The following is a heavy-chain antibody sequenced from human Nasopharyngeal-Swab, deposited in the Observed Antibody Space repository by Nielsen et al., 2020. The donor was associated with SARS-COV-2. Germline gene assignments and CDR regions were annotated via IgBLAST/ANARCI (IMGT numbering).Heavy chain of an antibody. CDR2: INPNSGGT. CDR3: ARVLYSSGGWFDP. CDR1: GETFTGYY. J-gene: IGHJ5*02. V-gene: IGHV1-2*06. Sequence: ASVKVSCKASGETFTGYYMHRVRQAPGQGLEWMGRINPNSGGTNYAQKFQGRVTMTRDTSISTAYMELSRLRSDDTAVYYCARVLYSSGGWFDPWGQGTLVTVSS. D-gene: IGHD6-19*01.